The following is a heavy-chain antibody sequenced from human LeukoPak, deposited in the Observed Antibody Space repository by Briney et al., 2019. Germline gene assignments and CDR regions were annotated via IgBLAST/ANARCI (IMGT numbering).Heavy chain of an antibody. Sequence: GGSLRLSCAASGFTFDDYTMHWVRQAPGKGLEWVSLISWDGGSTYYADSVKGRFTISRDNSKNSLYLQMNSLRTEDTALYYCAKGSTLIYGMDVWGQGTTVTVS. CDR3: AKGSTLIYGMDV. CDR1: GFTFDDYT. V-gene: IGHV3-43*01. D-gene: IGHD2/OR15-2a*01. J-gene: IGHJ6*02. CDR2: ISWDGGST.